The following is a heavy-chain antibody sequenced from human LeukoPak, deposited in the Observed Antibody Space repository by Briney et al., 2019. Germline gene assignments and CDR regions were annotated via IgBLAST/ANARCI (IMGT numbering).Heavy chain of an antibody. V-gene: IGHV3-7*01. D-gene: IGHD2-2*01. CDR3: ARVRKDIVVVPGAMRDTYYFDY. CDR2: ITQDGSDK. CDR1: GFTFSSYS. J-gene: IGHJ4*02. Sequence: GGSLRLSCAASGFTFSSYSMSWVRQAPGKGLEWVANITQDGSDKYYVDSVKGRFTISRDNAKNSLYLQMNSRRAEDTAVYYCARVRKDIVVVPGAMRDTYYFDYWGQGTLVTVSS.